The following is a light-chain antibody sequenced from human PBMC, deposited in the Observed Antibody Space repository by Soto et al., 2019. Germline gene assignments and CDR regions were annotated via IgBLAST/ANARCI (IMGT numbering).Light chain of an antibody. CDR2: GAS. CDR3: QQSYSTPIT. CDR1: QNIGNY. V-gene: IGKV1-39*01. Sequence: DIQMTQSPSSLSASVGDRVTITCRASQNIGNYLNWYQQKPGKAPKVLIYGASNLQSGVPSKFSGSGSGTDFTLTIGRLQPEDFATYFCQQSYSTPITFGQGTRLEIK. J-gene: IGKJ5*01.